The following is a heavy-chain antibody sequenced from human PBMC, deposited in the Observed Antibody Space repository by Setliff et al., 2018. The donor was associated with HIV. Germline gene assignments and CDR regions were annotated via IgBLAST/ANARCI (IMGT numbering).Heavy chain of an antibody. CDR1: GDNFHSNA. CDR2: IIPALGEP. V-gene: IGHV1-69*11. J-gene: IGHJ4*02. Sequence: SVKVSCKTSGDNFHSNAINWVRQAPGQGLEWMGSIIPALGEPHYAKRFQGRLTLTTDESTTTAYMDLNSLTYEDTAAYSCARGVLYGLFENWGPGTLVTVSS. CDR3: ARGVLYGLFEN. D-gene: IGHD3-16*01.